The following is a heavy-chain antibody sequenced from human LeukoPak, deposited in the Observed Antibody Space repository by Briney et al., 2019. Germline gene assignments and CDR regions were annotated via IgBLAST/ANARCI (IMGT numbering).Heavy chain of an antibody. V-gene: IGHV4-39*07. D-gene: IGHD2-8*01. CDR1: GGSISSSSYY. CDR2: IYYSGST. Sequence: SETLSLTCTVSGGSISSSSYYWGWIRQPPGKGLEWIGSIYYSGSTYYNPSLKSRVTISVDTSKNQFSLKLSSVTAADTAVYYCAREYCTNGVCCFDYWGQGTLVTVSS. J-gene: IGHJ4*02. CDR3: AREYCTNGVCCFDY.